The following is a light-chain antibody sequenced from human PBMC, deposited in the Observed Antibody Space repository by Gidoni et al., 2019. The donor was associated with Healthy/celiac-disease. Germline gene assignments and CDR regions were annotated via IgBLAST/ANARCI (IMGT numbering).Light chain of an antibody. Sequence: EIVFTQSPATLSLSPGERATLSCRASQSVSSYLAWYQQKPGQAPRLLIYDASNRATGIPARFSGSGSGTDFTLTISNLEPEDFAVYYCQQRSNWPRTFXQXTKVEIK. J-gene: IGKJ1*01. V-gene: IGKV3-11*01. CDR3: QQRSNWPRT. CDR1: QSVSSY. CDR2: DAS.